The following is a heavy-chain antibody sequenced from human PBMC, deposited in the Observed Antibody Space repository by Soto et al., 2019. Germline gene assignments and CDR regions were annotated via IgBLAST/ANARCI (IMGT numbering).Heavy chain of an antibody. CDR2: IWYDGSNK. V-gene: IGHV3-33*01. CDR1: GFTFSSYG. D-gene: IGHD1-26*01. CDR3: ARYRDSDPYYYGMDV. Sequence: PGGSLRLSCAASGFTFSSYGMDWVRQAPGKGLEWVAVIWYDGSNKYYADSVKGRFTISRDNSKNTLYLQMNSLRAEDTAVYYCARYRDSDPYYYGMDVWGQGTTVTLSS. J-gene: IGHJ6*01.